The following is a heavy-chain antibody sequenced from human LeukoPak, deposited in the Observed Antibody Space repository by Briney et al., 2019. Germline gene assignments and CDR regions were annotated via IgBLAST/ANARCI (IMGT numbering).Heavy chain of an antibody. CDR1: GYSFTSYW. D-gene: IGHD4-17*01. J-gene: IGHJ5*02. V-gene: IGHV5-51*01. Sequence: GESLKISCKGSGYSFTSYWIGWVRQLPGKGLEWMGIIYPGDSDTRYSPPFQGQVTILVDKSISTAYLQWSNLKASDTAMYYCARRGDYGDYWFDPWGQGTLVTV. CDR3: ARRGDYGDYWFDP. CDR2: IYPGDSDT.